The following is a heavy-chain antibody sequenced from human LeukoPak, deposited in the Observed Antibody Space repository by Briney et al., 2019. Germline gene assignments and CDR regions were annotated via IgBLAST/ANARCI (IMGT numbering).Heavy chain of an antibody. CDR1: GGSVISDTYY. CDR2: IHYSEST. Sequence: SETLSLTCTVSGGSVISDTYYWGWIRQPPGKGLEWIGSIHYSESTYYTPSLKTRITMSVDTSKNQSSLKLSSVTAADTAVYYCATPGGGGSYYFDYWGQGTLVTVSS. D-gene: IGHD1-26*01. J-gene: IGHJ4*02. V-gene: IGHV4-39*01. CDR3: ATPGGGGSYYFDY.